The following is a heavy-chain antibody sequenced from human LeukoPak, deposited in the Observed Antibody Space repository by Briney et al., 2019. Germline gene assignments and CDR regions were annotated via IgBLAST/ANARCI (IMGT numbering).Heavy chain of an antibody. Sequence: GGSLRLSCAASGFTFDDYGMSWVRQAPGKGLEWVSGIKWNGGSTGYADSVKGRFTISRDNAKNSLYLQMNSLRAEDTALYYCARDRARFLEWSPLYYGMDVWGQGTTVTVSS. D-gene: IGHD3-3*01. CDR1: GFTFDDYG. V-gene: IGHV3-20*04. CDR2: IKWNGGST. J-gene: IGHJ6*02. CDR3: ARDRARFLEWSPLYYGMDV.